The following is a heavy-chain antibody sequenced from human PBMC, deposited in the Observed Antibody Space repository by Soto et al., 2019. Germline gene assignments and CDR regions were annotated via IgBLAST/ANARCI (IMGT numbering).Heavy chain of an antibody. V-gene: IGHV4-59*02. CDR3: ARARVKGVSPDFDY. J-gene: IGHJ4*02. CDR1: GGYVHSYY. Sequence: SETLSLTCSVSGGYVHSYYWSWIRQSPGRGLAWIAYIYYTGSTKYNPSLKSRATISLDTSKNEVSLKLTSVTAADTAVYYCARARVKGVSPDFDYWGQGTQVTVSS. CDR2: IYYTGST. D-gene: IGHD2-8*01.